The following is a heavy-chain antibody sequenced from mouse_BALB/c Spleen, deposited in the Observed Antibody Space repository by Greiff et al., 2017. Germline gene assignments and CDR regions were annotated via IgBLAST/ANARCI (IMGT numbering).Heavy chain of an antibody. J-gene: IGHJ2*01. V-gene: IGHV1-18*01. Sequence: EVQLQQSGPELVKPGASVKIPCKASGYTFTDYNMDWVKQSHGKSLEWIGDINPNNGGTIYNQKFKGKATLTVDKSSSTAYMELRSLTSEDTAVYYCAREENGYSYFDYWGQGTTLTVSS. CDR3: AREENGYSYFDY. CDR2: INPNNGGT. CDR1: GYTFTDYN. D-gene: IGHD2-3*01.